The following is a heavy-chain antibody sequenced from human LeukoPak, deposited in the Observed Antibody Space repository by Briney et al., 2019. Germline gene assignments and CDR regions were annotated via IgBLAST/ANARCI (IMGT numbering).Heavy chain of an antibody. J-gene: IGHJ4*02. CDR1: GFTFSDYF. V-gene: IGHV3-11*01. D-gene: IGHD3-10*01. CDR2: ISSSDSTI. CDR3: ARTPNYLLWFGVERNTGYYFDY. Sequence: GGSLRLSCAASGFTFSDYFVSWIRQAPGKGLEWVSYISSSDSTIYYADSVKGRFTISRDNAKNSLYLQMNSLRAEDTAVYYCARTPNYLLWFGVERNTGYYFDYWGQGTLVTVSS.